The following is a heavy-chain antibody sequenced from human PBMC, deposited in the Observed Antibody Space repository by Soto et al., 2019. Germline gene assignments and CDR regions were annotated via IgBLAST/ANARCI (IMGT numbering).Heavy chain of an antibody. D-gene: IGHD4-17*01. J-gene: IGHJ4*02. CDR3: ARDRNDYGDYHFDY. CDR1: GGSFSGYY. CDR2: INHSGST. Sequence: QVQLQQWGAGLLKPSETLSLTCAVYGGSFSGYYWSWIRQPPGKGLEWIGEINHSGSTNYNPSLKSRVNIAVDTSKNQFSLKLSSVTAADTAVYYCARDRNDYGDYHFDYWGQGTLVTVSS. V-gene: IGHV4-34*01.